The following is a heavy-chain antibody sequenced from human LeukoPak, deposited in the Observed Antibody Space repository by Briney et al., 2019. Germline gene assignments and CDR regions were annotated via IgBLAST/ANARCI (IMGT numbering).Heavy chain of an antibody. CDR3: AKDRDDIVVVPAAIESSFGMDV. D-gene: IGHD2-2*01. J-gene: IGHJ6*02. CDR2: ISDSGDRT. V-gene: IGHV3-23*01. CDR1: GFAFSNYA. Sequence: GGSLRLSCAASGFAFSNYAMSWVRQAPGKGLEWVSSISDSGDRTYYADSVKGRFTISRDNSKNTLYLQMNSLRAEDTAVYYCAKDRDDIVVVPAAIESSFGMDVWGQGTTVTVSS.